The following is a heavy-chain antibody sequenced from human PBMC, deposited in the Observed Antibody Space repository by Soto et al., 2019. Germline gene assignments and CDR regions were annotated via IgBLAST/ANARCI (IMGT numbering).Heavy chain of an antibody. J-gene: IGHJ3*02. D-gene: IGHD3-3*02. Sequence: ASVKLSCKASGYTFPSYDINWVRQATGQGLEWMGWMNPNSGNTGYAQKFQGRVTMTRNTSISTAYMELSSLRSEDTAVYYCARGRRRRIFGRVGVFYIWGQGTMVTVSS. CDR2: MNPNSGNT. CDR3: ARGRRRRIFGRVGVFYI. V-gene: IGHV1-8*01. CDR1: GYTFPSYD.